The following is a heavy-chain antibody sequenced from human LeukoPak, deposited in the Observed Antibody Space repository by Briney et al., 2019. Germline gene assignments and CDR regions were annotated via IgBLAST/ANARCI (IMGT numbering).Heavy chain of an antibody. Sequence: PGGSLRLSCSASGFIFDSYGMNWVRQAPGSGLQWVAYISAGSSNTFYADSVKGRFTISRDDADNFLHLQMNSLSAEDTAVYYCARSAVQANTPFYFDFWGQGALVTVSS. CDR3: ARSAVQANTPFYFDF. D-gene: IGHD1-26*01. V-gene: IGHV3-48*01. J-gene: IGHJ4*02. CDR2: ISAGSSNT. CDR1: GFIFDSYG.